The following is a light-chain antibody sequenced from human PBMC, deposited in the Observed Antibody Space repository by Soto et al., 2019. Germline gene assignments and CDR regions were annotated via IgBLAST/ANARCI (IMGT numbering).Light chain of an antibody. CDR1: QSISDW. V-gene: IGKV1-5*03. CDR3: QQYNTYSPERT. Sequence: DIQMTQSPSTLSASVGDRFPITCRASQSISDWLAWYQQKPGKVPKLLIYKASNLESGVPSRFSGSGSGTEFTLTISSLQPDDFATYYCQQYNTYSPERTFGQGTKVDIK. J-gene: IGKJ1*01. CDR2: KAS.